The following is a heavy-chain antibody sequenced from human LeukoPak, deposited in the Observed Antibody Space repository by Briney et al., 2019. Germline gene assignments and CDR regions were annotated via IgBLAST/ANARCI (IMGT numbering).Heavy chain of an antibody. Sequence: GGSLRLSCAASGFTFDDYAMHWVRQAPGKGLEWVSGISWNSGSIGYADSVKGRFTISRDNAKNSLYLQMNSLRAEDTALYYCAKGAGGSGVFQDVWGKGTTVTISS. CDR1: GFTFDDYA. D-gene: IGHD3-10*01. CDR3: AKGAGGSGVFQDV. J-gene: IGHJ6*04. CDR2: ISWNSGSI. V-gene: IGHV3-9*01.